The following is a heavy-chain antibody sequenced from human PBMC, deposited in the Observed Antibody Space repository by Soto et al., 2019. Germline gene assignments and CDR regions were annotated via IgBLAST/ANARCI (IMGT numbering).Heavy chain of an antibody. Sequence: SETLSHTCTVSGGSISSYYWSLIRQPPGAGLQWIGYIYYSGSTNYNPSLKSRVTIPVDTSKNQFSLKLSSVTAADTAVYYCARGSSAYYDFWSGYRPYYYYYGMDVWGQGTTVTVS. CDR2: IYYSGST. J-gene: IGHJ6*02. CDR1: GGSISSYY. V-gene: IGHV4-59*01. CDR3: ARGSSAYYDFWSGYRPYYYYYGMDV. D-gene: IGHD3-3*01.